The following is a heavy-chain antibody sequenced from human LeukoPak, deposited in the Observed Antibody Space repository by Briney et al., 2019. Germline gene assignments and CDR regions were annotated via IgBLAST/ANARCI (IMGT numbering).Heavy chain of an antibody. CDR1: GYTLTELS. J-gene: IGHJ4*02. V-gene: IGHV1-18*01. CDR3: ARGLGDGMATIVYFDY. Sequence: ASVKVSCKVSGYTLTELSMHWVRQAPGQGLEWMGWISAYNGNTNYAQKLQGRVTMTTDTSTSTAYMELRSLRSDDTAVYYCARGLGDGMATIVYFDYWGQGTLVTVSS. D-gene: IGHD5-24*01. CDR2: ISAYNGNT.